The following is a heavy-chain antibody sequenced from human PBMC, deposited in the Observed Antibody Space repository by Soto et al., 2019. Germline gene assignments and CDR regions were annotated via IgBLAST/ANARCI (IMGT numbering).Heavy chain of an antibody. V-gene: IGHV5-10-1*01. Sequence: PVESLTICCKDSGYSFTSYWIIWVVQMPGKGLEWMGRIDHSDSYTNYSPSFQGHVTISADKSISTAYLQWSSLKASDTAMYYCARGKAYSSGSPIYWGQGTLVTVSS. CDR3: ARGKAYSSGSPIY. CDR2: IDHSDSYT. D-gene: IGHD6-19*01. J-gene: IGHJ4*02. CDR1: GYSFTSYW.